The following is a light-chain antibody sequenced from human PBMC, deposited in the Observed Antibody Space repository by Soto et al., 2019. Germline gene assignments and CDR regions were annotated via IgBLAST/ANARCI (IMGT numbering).Light chain of an antibody. Sequence: DIQMTQSPSSLSASVGDRVTITCRASQDLDRWLAWYQQKPGEAPKVLIFAASSLQSGLQSRFSGGGSGTDFTLTIESLQPEDVATYYCQQLNNYSRTFGPGTKVDIK. J-gene: IGKJ3*01. V-gene: IGKV1-12*01. CDR3: QQLNNYSRT. CDR1: QDLDRW. CDR2: AAS.